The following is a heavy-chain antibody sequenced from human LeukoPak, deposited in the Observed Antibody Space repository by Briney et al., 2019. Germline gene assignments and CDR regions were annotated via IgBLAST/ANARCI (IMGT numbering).Heavy chain of an antibody. Sequence: PGGSLRLSCAASGFTFSSYWMDWVRQAPGKGLVWVSRINSDGSSTSYADSVKGRFTISRDNAKNTLYLQMYSLRAEDTAVYYCARDPYCSSTSCYTGGAFDIWGQGTMVTVSS. J-gene: IGHJ3*02. V-gene: IGHV3-74*01. CDR3: ARDPYCSSTSCYTGGAFDI. CDR2: INSDGSST. CDR1: GFTFSSYW. D-gene: IGHD2-2*02.